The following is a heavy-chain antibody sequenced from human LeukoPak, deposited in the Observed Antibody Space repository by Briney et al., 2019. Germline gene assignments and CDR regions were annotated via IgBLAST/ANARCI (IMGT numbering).Heavy chain of an antibody. Sequence: AAVKVSCKASVYTFTGYYIHWVRQAPGQGLEWMGWINPNTGGTYYAQKFQGRVTWTSDTSITTAYMELSSLRSDDTAVYFCAREGMDYGGNSLFVLWGQGTLVTVPS. CDR2: INPNTGGT. J-gene: IGHJ4*02. CDR1: VYTFTGYY. V-gene: IGHV1-2*02. D-gene: IGHD4-23*01. CDR3: AREGMDYGGNSLFVL.